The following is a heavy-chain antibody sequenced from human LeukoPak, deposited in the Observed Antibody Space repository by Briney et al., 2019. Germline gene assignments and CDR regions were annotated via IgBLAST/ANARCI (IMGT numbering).Heavy chain of an antibody. CDR3: ASVGSGSYPFDY. Sequence: SQTLSLTCTVSGDSISSGDYYWSWIRQPAGKGLEWIGRISSSGSTNYNPSLKSRVTISVDTSKNQFSLKLSSVTAADTAVYFCASVGSGSYPFDYWGQGTLVTVSS. D-gene: IGHD3-10*01. V-gene: IGHV4-61*02. CDR1: GDSISSGDYY. J-gene: IGHJ4*02. CDR2: ISSSGST.